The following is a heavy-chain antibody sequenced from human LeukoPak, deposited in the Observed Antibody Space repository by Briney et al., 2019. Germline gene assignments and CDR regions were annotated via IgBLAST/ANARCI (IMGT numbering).Heavy chain of an antibody. V-gene: IGHV1-3*01. J-gene: IGHJ4*02. CDR2: INAGNGYT. Sequence: ASVKVSCKASGYTSTRYAIHWVRQAPGQRLEWMGWINAGNGYTKYSQKFQGRVTIARDTSATTTYMELSSLRSDDTAVYYCARERESGSYGSSGPFSFDYWGQGTLVTVSS. CDR1: GYTSTRYA. D-gene: IGHD3-22*01. CDR3: ARERESGSYGSSGPFSFDY.